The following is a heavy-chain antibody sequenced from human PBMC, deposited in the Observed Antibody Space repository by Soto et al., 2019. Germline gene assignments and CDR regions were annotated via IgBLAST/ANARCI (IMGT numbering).Heavy chain of an antibody. Sequence: PSETLSLTCAVSGHSISSGFYYWGWIRQPPGKGLEWIGSMYHSGSTYYNPSLKSRVTMSVDTSKNQLSLKLTSLTAADTAVYYSARYGYSYSMRFFDKWGQGTRVTVYS. CDR2: MYHSGST. J-gene: IGHJ4*02. D-gene: IGHD1-26*01. V-gene: IGHV4-38-2*01. CDR1: GHSISSGFYY. CDR3: ARYGYSYSMRFFDK.